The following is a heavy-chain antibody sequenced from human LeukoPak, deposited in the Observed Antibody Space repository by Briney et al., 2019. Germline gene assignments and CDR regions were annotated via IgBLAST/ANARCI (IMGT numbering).Heavy chain of an antibody. D-gene: IGHD2-2*02. Sequence: SVKVSCKASRGTFSIFSIRWVRQAPGKGLEWMGGLLPIFGTANYAQKFQGRVTITADKSTSTAYMELSRLRSEDTAVYYCAREVDSVEPAAIANWFDPWGQGTLVTVSS. CDR1: RGTFSIFS. CDR3: AREVDSVEPAAIANWFDP. CDR2: LLPIFGTA. J-gene: IGHJ5*02. V-gene: IGHV1-69*06.